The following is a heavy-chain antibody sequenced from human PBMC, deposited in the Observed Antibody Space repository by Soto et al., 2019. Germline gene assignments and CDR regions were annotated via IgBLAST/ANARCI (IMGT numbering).Heavy chain of an antibody. CDR2: ISSSGSTI. CDR1: GFTFSDYY. Sequence: GGSLRLSCAASGFTFSDYYISWIRQAPGKGLEWVSYISSSGSTIYYADSVKGRFTISRDNAKNSLYLQMNSLRAEDTAVYYCARVYCGRDCYLRYYSYGMDVWRQGTTVTVSS. V-gene: IGHV3-11*01. D-gene: IGHD2-21*02. J-gene: IGHJ6*02. CDR3: ARVYCGRDCYLRYYSYGMDV.